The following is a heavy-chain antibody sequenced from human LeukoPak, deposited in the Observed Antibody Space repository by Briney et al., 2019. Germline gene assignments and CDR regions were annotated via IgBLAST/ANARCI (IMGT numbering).Heavy chain of an antibody. Sequence: GGSLRLSCAASGFTFSSYAVHWVRQAPGKGLEWVAVISYDGSNKYYADSVKGRFTISRDNSKNTLYLQMNSLRAEDTAVFYCARRYNWNYRYFDYWGQGTLVTVSS. CDR1: GFTFSSYA. CDR3: ARRYNWNYRYFDY. V-gene: IGHV3-30*01. J-gene: IGHJ4*02. CDR2: ISYDGSNK. D-gene: IGHD1-7*01.